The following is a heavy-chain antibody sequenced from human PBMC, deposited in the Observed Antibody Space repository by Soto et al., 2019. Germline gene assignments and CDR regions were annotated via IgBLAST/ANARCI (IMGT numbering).Heavy chain of an antibody. CDR2: IYYSGST. J-gene: IGHJ4*02. CDR1: GGSISSYY. CDR3: ARRYGSCFDY. D-gene: IGHD5-18*01. V-gene: IGHV4-59*08. Sequence: QVQLQESGPGLVKPSETLSLTCTVSGGSISSYYWSWIRKPPGKGLEWIGNIYYSGSTNYNPSLKSRVTLSVDTSKNPFSLQLRSVTAADTAVYSCARRYGSCFDYWGQGTLVTVSS.